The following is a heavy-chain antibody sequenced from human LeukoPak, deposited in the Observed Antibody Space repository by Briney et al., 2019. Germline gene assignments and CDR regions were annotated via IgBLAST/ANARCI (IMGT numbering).Heavy chain of an antibody. Sequence: ASVKVSCKASGYTYTGYYMYWVRQAPGQGLEWMGQINPNSGVADYGQKFQDRVTMTWDTSITTAHMDLSRLRSDDTAVYYCARGGLDYWGQGTLVTVSS. V-gene: IGHV1-2*06. CDR2: INPNSGVA. CDR3: ARGGLDY. J-gene: IGHJ4*02. D-gene: IGHD3-16*01. CDR1: GYTYTGYY.